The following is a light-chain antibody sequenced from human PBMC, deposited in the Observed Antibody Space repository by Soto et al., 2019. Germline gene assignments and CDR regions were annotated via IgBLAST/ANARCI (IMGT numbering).Light chain of an antibody. CDR2: DAS. J-gene: IGKJ3*01. Sequence: EVVLTQSPATLSLSPGERATLYCRASQNVNNYLAWYQQKPGQAPRLLIYDASNRATGIPARFSGGGSGADFFLTISSLEPEDFAVYYCQQRTNVFTFGPGTKVDIK. CDR1: QNVNNY. V-gene: IGKV3-11*01. CDR3: QQRTNVFT.